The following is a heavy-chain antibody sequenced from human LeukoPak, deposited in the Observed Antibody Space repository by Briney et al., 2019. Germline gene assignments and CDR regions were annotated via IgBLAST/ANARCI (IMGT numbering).Heavy chain of an antibody. J-gene: IGHJ6*02. CDR3: ARALHYYGSGSYPYGMDV. D-gene: IGHD3-10*01. CDR1: GFTFSNYA. V-gene: IGHV3-23*01. Sequence: GGSLRLSCAASGFTFSNYAINWVRQAPGKGLEWVSAISGDSRTTYYTDSAKGRFTISRDNSKNTLYLQMNSLRAEDTAVYYCARALHYYGSGSYPYGMDVWGQGTTVTVSS. CDR2: ISGDSRTT.